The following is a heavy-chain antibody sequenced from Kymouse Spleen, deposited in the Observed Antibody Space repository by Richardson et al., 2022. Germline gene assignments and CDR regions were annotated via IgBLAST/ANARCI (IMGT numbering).Heavy chain of an antibody. D-gene: IGHD2-21*02,IGHD4-17*01. CDR3: ARDWVTDYYYYGMDV. CDR2: IWYDGSNK. J-gene: IGHJ6*02. V-gene: IGHV3-33*01. Sequence: QVQLVESGGGVVQPGRSLRLSCAASGFTFSSYGMHWVRQAPGKGLEWVAVIWYDGSNKYYADSVKGRFTISRDNSKNTLYLQMNSLRAEDTAVYYCARDWVTDYYYYGMDVWGQGTTVTVSS. CDR1: GFTFSSYG.